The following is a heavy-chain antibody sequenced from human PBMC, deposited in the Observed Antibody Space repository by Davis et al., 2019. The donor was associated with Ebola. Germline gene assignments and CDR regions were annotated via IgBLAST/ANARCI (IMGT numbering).Heavy chain of an antibody. J-gene: IGHJ4*02. CDR1: GGSISRYY. Sequence: PSETLSLTCNVPGGSISRYYWSWIRQPAGKGLEWIGRIYTSGSTNYNPSLKSRVTISVDTSKNQSSLKLSSVTAADTAVYYCARGLGYDSSGLDYWGQGTLVTVSS. V-gene: IGHV4-4*07. D-gene: IGHD3-22*01. CDR3: ARGLGYDSSGLDY. CDR2: IYTSGST.